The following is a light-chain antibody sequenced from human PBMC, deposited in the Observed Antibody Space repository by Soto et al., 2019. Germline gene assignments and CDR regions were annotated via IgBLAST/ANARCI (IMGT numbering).Light chain of an antibody. CDR3: QQYGSSSTWT. J-gene: IGKJ1*01. V-gene: IGKV3-20*01. Sequence: EIVLTQSPGTLSLSPGERATLSCRASQSVSSAYLAWYQHKPGQPPTLLIYAASSRVTGIPDRFSGSGSGRDFTLTISRLEHADFAVYYCQQYGSSSTWTFGQGTKVEIK. CDR2: AAS. CDR1: QSVSSAY.